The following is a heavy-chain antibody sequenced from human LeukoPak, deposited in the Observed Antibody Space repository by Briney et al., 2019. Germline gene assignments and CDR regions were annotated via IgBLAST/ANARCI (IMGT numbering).Heavy chain of an antibody. V-gene: IGHV1-2*02. CDR1: GYTLTDYH. Sequence: ASVKVSCRASGYTLTDYHIHWVRQAPGQGLEWMAWINPKSGGTNYAQKFQGRVTMTRDTSISTAYMELSRLRSDDTAVYYCARDRSTLDYWGQGTLVTVSS. J-gene: IGHJ4*02. CDR3: ARDRSTLDY. D-gene: IGHD2-2*01. CDR2: INPKSGGT.